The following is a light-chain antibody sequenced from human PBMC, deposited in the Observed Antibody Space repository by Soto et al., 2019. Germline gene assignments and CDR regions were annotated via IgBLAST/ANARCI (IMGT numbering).Light chain of an antibody. V-gene: IGLV3-9*01. CDR1: NIGRKN. CDR2: RDI. CDR3: HVWDRNRVV. Sequence: SYELTQSLSVSVALGQTARITCGGNNIGRKNVHWYQQKPGQAPVLVIYRDINRPSGIPERFSGSNSGNTATLIITRVQAGDEADYNCHVWDRNRVVFGGGIKLTVL. J-gene: IGLJ2*01.